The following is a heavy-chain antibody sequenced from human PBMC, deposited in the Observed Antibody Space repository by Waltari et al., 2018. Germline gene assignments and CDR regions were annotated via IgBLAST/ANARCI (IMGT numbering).Heavy chain of an antibody. CDR3: ARGDNWNTSFDY. D-gene: IGHD1-20*01. Sequence: QVQLQESGPGLVKPSETLSLTCTVSGYSISSGYYWGWIRQPPGKGLEWIGSIYHSGSTYYNPSLKSRVTISVDTSKNQFSLKLSSVTAADTAVYYCARGDNWNTSFDYWGQGTLVTVSS. V-gene: IGHV4-38-2*02. J-gene: IGHJ4*02. CDR2: IYHSGST. CDR1: GYSISSGYY.